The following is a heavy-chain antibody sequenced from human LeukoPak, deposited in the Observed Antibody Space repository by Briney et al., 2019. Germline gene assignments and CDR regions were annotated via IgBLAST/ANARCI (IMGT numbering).Heavy chain of an antibody. J-gene: IGHJ1*01. CDR3: AKEFDYDFWSGPRGYFQH. CDR1: GFTFSSYA. V-gene: IGHV3-23*01. CDR2: ISGSGGST. D-gene: IGHD3-3*01. Sequence: PGGSLRLYCAASGFTFSSYAMSWVRQAPGKGLEWVSAISGSGGSTYYADSVKGRFTISRDNSKNTLYLQMNSLRAEDTAVYYCAKEFDYDFWSGPRGYFQHWGQGTLVTVSS.